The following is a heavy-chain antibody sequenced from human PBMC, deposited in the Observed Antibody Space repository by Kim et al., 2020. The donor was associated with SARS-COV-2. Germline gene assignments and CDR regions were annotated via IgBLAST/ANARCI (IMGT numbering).Heavy chain of an antibody. CDR3: ARDHHSSSDAFDI. J-gene: IGHJ3*02. D-gene: IGHD6-13*01. V-gene: IGHV3-30*04. CDR1: GFTFSSYA. Sequence: GGSLRLSCAASGFTFSSYAMHWVRQAPGKGLEWVAVISYDGSNKYYADSVKGRFTISRDNSKNTLYLQMNSLRAEDTAVYYCARDHHSSSDAFDIWGQG. CDR2: ISYDGSNK.